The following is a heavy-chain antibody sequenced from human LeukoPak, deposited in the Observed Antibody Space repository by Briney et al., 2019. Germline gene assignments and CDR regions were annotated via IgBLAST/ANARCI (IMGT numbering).Heavy chain of an antibody. J-gene: IGHJ3*02. Sequence: GASVKVSCKASGYTFTGYYMHWVRQAPGQGLEWMGWISAYNGNTNYAQKLQGRVTMTTDTSTSTAYMELRSLRSDDTAVYYCARPHGWLLPADAFDIWGQGTMVTVSS. CDR3: ARPHGWLLPADAFDI. CDR1: GYTFTGYY. CDR2: ISAYNGNT. D-gene: IGHD3-22*01. V-gene: IGHV1-18*04.